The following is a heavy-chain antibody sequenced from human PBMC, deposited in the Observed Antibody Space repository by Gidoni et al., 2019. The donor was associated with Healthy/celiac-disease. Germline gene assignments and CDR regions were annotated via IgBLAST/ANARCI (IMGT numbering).Heavy chain of an antibody. Sequence: EVQLVESGGGLVQPGRSLRLSCAASGFPFDDYAMHWVRQAPGKGLEWVSGISWNSGSIGYAYSVKGRFTISRDNAKNSLYLQMNSLRAEDTALYYCAKALTEYSSSPWDYWGQGTLVTVSA. CDR1: GFPFDDYA. J-gene: IGHJ4*02. CDR3: AKALTEYSSSPWDY. CDR2: ISWNSGSI. V-gene: IGHV3-9*01. D-gene: IGHD6-6*01.